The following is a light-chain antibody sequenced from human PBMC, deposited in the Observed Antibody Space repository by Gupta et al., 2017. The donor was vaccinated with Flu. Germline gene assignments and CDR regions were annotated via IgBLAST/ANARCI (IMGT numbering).Light chain of an antibody. CDR1: HSVSSGY. CDR3: QQYVSSPHSIT. J-gene: IGKJ5*01. Sequence: ESVLTQSPGTLSLSPGERATPSCRASHSVSSGYIVWYQQKAGQAPRLLMYGASSRATGIPNRFSGSGSGTDFTLTISRLEPEDFAVYYCQQYVSSPHSITFGQGTRLEIK. V-gene: IGKV3-20*01. CDR2: GAS.